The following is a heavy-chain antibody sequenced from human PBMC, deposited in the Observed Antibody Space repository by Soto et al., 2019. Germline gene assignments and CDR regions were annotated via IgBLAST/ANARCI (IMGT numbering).Heavy chain of an antibody. CDR3: ARDSGDTPIVSSATLDSGMDV. CDR1: GYTFTSYG. Sequence: AAVKVSCKASGYTFTSYGISWVRQAPGQGLEWMGWISAYNGNTNYAQKLQGRVTMTTDTSTSTAYMELRSLRSDDTAVYYCARDSGDTPIVSSATLDSGMDVWG. CDR2: ISAYNGNT. D-gene: IGHD7-27*01. V-gene: IGHV1-18*04. J-gene: IGHJ6*02.